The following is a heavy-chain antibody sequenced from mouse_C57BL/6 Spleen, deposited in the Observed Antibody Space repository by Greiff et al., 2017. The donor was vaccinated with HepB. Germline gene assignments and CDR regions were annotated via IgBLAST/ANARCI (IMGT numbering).Heavy chain of an antibody. CDR3: ARFYYGNYDGGFFDY. J-gene: IGHJ2*01. D-gene: IGHD2-1*01. Sequence: EVQRVESEGGLVQPGSSMKLPCTASGFTFSDYYMAWVRQVPEKGLEWVANINYDGSSTYYLDSLKSRFIISRDNAKNILYLQMSSLKSEDTATYYCARFYYGNYDGGFFDYWGQGTTLTVSS. CDR1: GFTFSDYY. V-gene: IGHV5-16*01. CDR2: INYDGSST.